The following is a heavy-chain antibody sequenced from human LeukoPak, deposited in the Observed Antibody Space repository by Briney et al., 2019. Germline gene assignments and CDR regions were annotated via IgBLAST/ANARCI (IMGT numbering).Heavy chain of an antibody. CDR2: IYYSGST. D-gene: IGHD4-17*01. CDR3: ARAVMTTGLKRFDP. V-gene: IGHV4-30-4*08. CDR1: GGSISSGDYY. Sequence: SETLSLTCTVSGGSISSGDYYWSWIRQPPGKGLEWIGYIYYSGSTYYNPSLKSRVTISVDTSKNQFSLKLSSVTAADTAVYYCARAVMTTGLKRFDPWGQGTLVTVSS. J-gene: IGHJ5*02.